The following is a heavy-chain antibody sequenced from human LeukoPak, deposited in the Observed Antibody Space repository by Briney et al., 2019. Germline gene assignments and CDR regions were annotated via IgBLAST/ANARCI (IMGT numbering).Heavy chain of an antibody. V-gene: IGHV3-23*01. Sequence: GGSLRLSCAASGFTFSSYAMSWVRQAPGKGLEWVSAISGSGGSTYYADSVKGRFTISRDNSKNTVYLQMNSLRAEDTAVYYCAKGAITIFGVVRGAFDIWGQGTMVTVSS. D-gene: IGHD3-3*01. CDR3: AKGAITIFGVVRGAFDI. CDR2: ISGSGGST. J-gene: IGHJ3*02. CDR1: GFTFSSYA.